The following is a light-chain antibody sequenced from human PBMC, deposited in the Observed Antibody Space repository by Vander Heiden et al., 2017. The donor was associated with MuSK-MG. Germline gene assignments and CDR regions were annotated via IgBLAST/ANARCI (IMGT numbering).Light chain of an antibody. CDR2: GNS. Sequence: QSVLTQPPSVSGAPGQRVTISCTGSRSHIGAGYDVHWYQQLPGTAPKLLIYGNSNRPSGVPDRFSGSKSGTSASLAITGLQAEDEADYYCQSYDSSRSGSVFGGGTKLTVL. J-gene: IGLJ2*01. V-gene: IGLV1-40*01. CDR1: RSHIGAGYD. CDR3: QSYDSSRSGSV.